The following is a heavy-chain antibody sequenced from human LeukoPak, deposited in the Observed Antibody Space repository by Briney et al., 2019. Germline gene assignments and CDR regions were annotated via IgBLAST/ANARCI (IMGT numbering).Heavy chain of an antibody. Sequence: GGSLRLSCAASGFTFSSYAMSWVRQAPGKGLEWVSGISGSGGSTYYADSVKGRFTISRDNSKNTLYLQMNSLRAEDTAVYYCAKGSYYDSSGSFYFDYWGQGTLVTVSP. CDR1: GFTFSSYA. CDR3: AKGSYYDSSGSFYFDY. V-gene: IGHV3-23*01. J-gene: IGHJ4*02. D-gene: IGHD3-22*01. CDR2: ISGSGGST.